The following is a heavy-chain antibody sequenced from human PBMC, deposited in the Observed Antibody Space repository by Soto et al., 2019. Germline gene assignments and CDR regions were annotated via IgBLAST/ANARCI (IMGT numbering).Heavy chain of an antibody. J-gene: IGHJ6*02. CDR1: GFTFSSYA. CDR3: AKDLGVPYYDFWSGYYPDYYYGMDV. CDR2: ISGSGGST. Sequence: GGSLRLSCAASGFTFSSYAMSWVRQAPGKGLEWVSAISGSGGSTYYADSVKGRFTISRDNSKNTLYLQMNSLRAEDTAVYYCAKDLGVPYYDFWSGYYPDYYYGMDVWGQGTTVTVSS. D-gene: IGHD3-3*01. V-gene: IGHV3-23*01.